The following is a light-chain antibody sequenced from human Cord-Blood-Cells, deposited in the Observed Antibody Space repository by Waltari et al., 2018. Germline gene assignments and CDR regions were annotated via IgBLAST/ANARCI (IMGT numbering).Light chain of an antibody. CDR3: QQYNSYWT. CDR1: QSISSW. J-gene: IGKJ1*01. V-gene: IGKV1-5*03. Sequence: DIQMTQSPSTLSASVGDRVTITSRASQSISSWLAWYQQKPGKAPKLLIYKASSLESGVPPRFSGSGSGTEFTLTISSLQPDDFATYYCQQYNSYWTFGQGTKVEIK. CDR2: KAS.